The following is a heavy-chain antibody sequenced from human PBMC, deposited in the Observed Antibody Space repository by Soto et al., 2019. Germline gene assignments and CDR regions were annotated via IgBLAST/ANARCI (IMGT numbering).Heavy chain of an antibody. Sequence: GGSLRLSCAASGFTFSNYGMHWVRQAPGKGLEWVAVISFDGINKYYADPVKGRFTISRDNSKNALYLQMNSLRAEDTAFYYCGKHMSGDPNDTFDIWGQGTMVTVSS. J-gene: IGHJ3*02. CDR3: GKHMSGDPNDTFDI. CDR1: GFTFSNYG. CDR2: ISFDGINK. V-gene: IGHV3-30*18. D-gene: IGHD3-10*02.